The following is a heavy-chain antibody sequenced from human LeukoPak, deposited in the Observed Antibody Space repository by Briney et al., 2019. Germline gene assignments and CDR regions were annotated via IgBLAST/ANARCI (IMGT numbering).Heavy chain of an antibody. Sequence: GGSLRLSCAASGFTFSSYWMHWVRQAPGKGLVWVSRINSDGSNTSYADSVKGRFTISRDNAKNTLYLQMNSLRAEDTAVYYCARDPHDCSSTSCYNYWGQGTLVTVSS. CDR2: INSDGSNT. D-gene: IGHD2-2*02. J-gene: IGHJ4*02. CDR3: ARDPHDCSSTSCYNY. CDR1: GFTFSSYW. V-gene: IGHV3-74*01.